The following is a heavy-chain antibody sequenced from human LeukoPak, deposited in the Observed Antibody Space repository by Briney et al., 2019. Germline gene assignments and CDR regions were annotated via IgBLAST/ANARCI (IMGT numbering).Heavy chain of an antibody. J-gene: IGHJ4*02. D-gene: IGHD3-3*01. CDR2: INPSGGGT. CDR1: GYTFTSEY. Sequence: GASVKVSCKASGYTFTSEYIHWARQAPGQGLEWLGIINPSGGGTTYGQNFQGRVTMTRDTSTSTVYMELSSLRSEDTAVYYCARGSRFLDYWGQGTLVTVSS. CDR3: ARGSRFLDY. V-gene: IGHV1-46*01.